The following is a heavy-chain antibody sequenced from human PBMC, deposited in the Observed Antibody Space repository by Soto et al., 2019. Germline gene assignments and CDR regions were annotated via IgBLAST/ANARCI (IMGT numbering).Heavy chain of an antibody. CDR3: ARRRYWFDP. CDR2: IYYSGST. CDR1: GGSISSSNYY. V-gene: IGHV4-61*05. Sequence: SETLCLTCSVSGGSISSSNYYWIWIRQPPGKGLEWIGYIYYSGSTNYNPSLKSRVTISVDTSKNQFSLKLSSVTDADTGVYYSARRRYWFDPWGQGTLVTVSS. J-gene: IGHJ5*02.